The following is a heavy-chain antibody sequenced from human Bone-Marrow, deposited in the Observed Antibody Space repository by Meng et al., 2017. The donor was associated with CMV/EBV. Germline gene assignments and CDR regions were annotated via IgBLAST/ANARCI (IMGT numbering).Heavy chain of an antibody. CDR3: ARFSGLAARQFYRGVDV. CDR1: GDTFSHYW. Sequence: GESLKISCQGSGDTFSHYWIGWVRQMPGKGLEWMGIIYPGDSDTRYSPSFQGQVTISADKSITTAYLQWNSLKASDTAMYYCARFSGLAARQFYRGVDVLGQGTTVTVSS. J-gene: IGHJ6*02. CDR2: IYPGDSDT. V-gene: IGHV5-51*01. D-gene: IGHD6-6*01.